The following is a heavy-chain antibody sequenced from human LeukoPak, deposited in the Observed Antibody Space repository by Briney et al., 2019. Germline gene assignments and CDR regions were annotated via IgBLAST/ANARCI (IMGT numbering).Heavy chain of an antibody. CDR3: VLYGLGSPH. D-gene: IGHD3-10*01. CDR2: INSDGTTT. J-gene: IGHJ4*02. V-gene: IGHV3-74*01. CDR1: GFSFSIYY. Sequence: GGSLRLSCAASGFSFSIYYMHWVRQAPGKGLVWVSRINSDGTTTVYADSVRGRFTISRDNAKNTLYLRMNGLRAEDTAVYYCVLYGLGSPHWGQGTPVTVSS.